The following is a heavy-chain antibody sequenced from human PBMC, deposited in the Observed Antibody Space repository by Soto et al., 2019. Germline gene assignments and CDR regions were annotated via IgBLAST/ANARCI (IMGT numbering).Heavy chain of an antibody. CDR1: GFTFSAYW. J-gene: IGHJ4*02. CDR3: ARYGLKYLGYSGYDWPLED. Sequence: EVRLVESGGGLVQPGGSQRLSCAASGFTFSAYWMSWVRQAPGKGLEWVANIKEDGSEKYYVDPVKGRFTISRDNAKKSLELHMNSLRTEDTAVYYCARYGLKYLGYSGYDWPLEDWGQGTLVTVSS. D-gene: IGHD5-12*01. CDR2: IKEDGSEK. V-gene: IGHV3-7*03.